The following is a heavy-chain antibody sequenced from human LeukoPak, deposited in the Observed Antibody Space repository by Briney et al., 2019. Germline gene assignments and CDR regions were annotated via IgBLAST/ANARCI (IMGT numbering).Heavy chain of an antibody. V-gene: IGHV3-30*18. D-gene: IGHD6-19*01. CDR1: GFTFSSYG. Sequence: TGRSLRLSCAASGFTFSSYGMHWVRQAPGKGLEWVAVISYDGSNKYYADSVKGRFTISRDNSKNTLYLQMNSLRAEDTAVYYCAKVSSGWYVLLGAFDIWGQGTMVTVSS. CDR2: ISYDGSNK. CDR3: AKVSSGWYVLLGAFDI. J-gene: IGHJ3*02.